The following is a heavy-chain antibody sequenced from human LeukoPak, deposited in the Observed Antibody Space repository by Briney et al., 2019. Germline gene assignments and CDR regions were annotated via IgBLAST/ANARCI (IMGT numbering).Heavy chain of an antibody. D-gene: IGHD5-18*01. Sequence: SDTLSLTCAVSGYSISSSNWWGWIRQPPGKGLERIGYIYYSGSTYYNPSLKSRVTMSVDTSKNQFSLKLSSVTAVDTAVYYCARNVDTVMVGGGWFDPWGQGTLVTVSS. J-gene: IGHJ5*02. CDR2: IYYSGST. CDR1: GYSISSSNW. V-gene: IGHV4-28*01. CDR3: ARNVDTVMVGGGWFDP.